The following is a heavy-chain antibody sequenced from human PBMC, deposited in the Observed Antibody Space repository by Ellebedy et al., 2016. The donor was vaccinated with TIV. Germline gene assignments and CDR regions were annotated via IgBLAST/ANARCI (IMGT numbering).Heavy chain of an antibody. J-gene: IGHJ2*01. CDR1: GYSISSGYY. D-gene: IGHD1-14*01. Sequence: SETLSLTXSVSGYSISSGYYWSWIRQAAGKGLEWIGRSFMGGSTTYNPSLKNRVTMSADASTTQLSLSLSSVTAADTAVYFCARLRQSRDRSHWYFDLWGRGTLVTVSS. V-gene: IGHV4-4*07. CDR3: ARLRQSRDRSHWYFDL. CDR2: SFMGGST.